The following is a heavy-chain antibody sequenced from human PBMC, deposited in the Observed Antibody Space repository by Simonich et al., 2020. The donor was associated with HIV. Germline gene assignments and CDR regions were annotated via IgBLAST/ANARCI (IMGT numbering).Heavy chain of an antibody. V-gene: IGHV4-34*01. CDR2: INHSGIT. J-gene: IGHJ4*02. Sequence: QVQLQQWGAGLLKPSETLSLTCAVYGGSFSGYYWSWIRQPPGKGLGWTGEINHSGITNYKSSLNSRATISVDKSKNQFSLKLSSVTASDTAIYYCARRDRELILYFDYWGQGNLVTVSS. CDR3: ARRDRELILYFDY. D-gene: IGHD3-3*01. CDR1: GGSFSGYY.